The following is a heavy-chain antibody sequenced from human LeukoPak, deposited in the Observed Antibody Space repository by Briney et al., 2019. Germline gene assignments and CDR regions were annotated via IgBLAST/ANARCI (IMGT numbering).Heavy chain of an antibody. Sequence: QPSETLSLTCTVSGGSINGYFWNWVRQAPGKGLEWVSYISSSGSTVYYADSVKGRFTISRDNAKNSLYLQMNSLRAEDTAVYYCAREFVVVVADYGYNWFDPWGQGTLVTVSS. CDR3: AREFVVVVADYGYNWFDP. V-gene: IGHV3-48*03. CDR2: ISSSGSTV. D-gene: IGHD2-15*01. CDR1: GGSINGYF. J-gene: IGHJ5*02.